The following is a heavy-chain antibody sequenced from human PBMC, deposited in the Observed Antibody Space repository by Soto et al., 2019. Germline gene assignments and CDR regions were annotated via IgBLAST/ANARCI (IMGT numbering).Heavy chain of an antibody. J-gene: IGHJ4*02. CDR3: ARRGITMVRGKGGFDY. V-gene: IGHV4-34*01. D-gene: IGHD3-10*01. CDR2: INHSGST. Sequence: SETLSITCAVYGGSFSGYYWSWIRQPPGKGLEWIGEINHSGSTNYNPSLKSRVTISVDTSKNQFSLKLSSVTAADTAVYYCARRGITMVRGKGGFDYWGQGTLVTVS. CDR1: GGSFSGYY.